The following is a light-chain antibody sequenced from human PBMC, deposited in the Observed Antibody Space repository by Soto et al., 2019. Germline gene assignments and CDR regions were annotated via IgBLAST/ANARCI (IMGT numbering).Light chain of an antibody. CDR3: QQYGGSPRT. CDR1: QSVSSS. J-gene: IGKJ1*01. V-gene: IGKV3-20*01. CDR2: GAS. Sequence: EIVLTQSPGTLSLSPGEGATLSCRAIQSVSSSLAWYQQKRGQAPRLLIHGASSRATGIPDRFSGSGSGTDFTLTISRLEPEDFAVYYCQQYGGSPRTFGQGTKVEVK.